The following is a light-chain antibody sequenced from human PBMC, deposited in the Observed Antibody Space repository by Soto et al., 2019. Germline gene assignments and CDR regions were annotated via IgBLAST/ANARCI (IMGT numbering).Light chain of an antibody. V-gene: IGLV2-11*01. J-gene: IGLJ1*01. CDR1: SSDVGGYNY. Sequence: QSVLTQPRSVSGSPGQSVTISCTGTSSDVGGYNYVSWCQQHPGKAPKLMIYDVSKRPSGVPDRFSGSKSGNTASLTISGLQAEDEADYYCCSYAGSYTFVFGTGTKATVL. CDR3: CSYAGSYTFV. CDR2: DVS.